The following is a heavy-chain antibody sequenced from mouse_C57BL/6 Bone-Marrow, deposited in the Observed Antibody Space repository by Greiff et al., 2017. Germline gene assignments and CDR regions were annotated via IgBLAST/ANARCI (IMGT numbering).Heavy chain of an antibody. D-gene: IGHD1-1*01. J-gene: IGHJ1*03. Sequence: EVKLMESGEGLVKPGGSLKLSCAASGFTFSSYAMSWVRQTPEKRLEWVAYISSGGDYIYYADTVKGRFTISRDNARNTLYLQMSSLKSEDTAMYYCTSAYYYGSSYWYFDVWGTGTTVTVSS. V-gene: IGHV5-9-1*02. CDR1: GFTFSSYA. CDR3: TSAYYYGSSYWYFDV. CDR2: ISSGGDYI.